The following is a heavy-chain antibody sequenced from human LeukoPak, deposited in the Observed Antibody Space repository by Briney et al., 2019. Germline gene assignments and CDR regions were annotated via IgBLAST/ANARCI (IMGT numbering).Heavy chain of an antibody. J-gene: IGHJ4*02. CDR1: GGSFSGCY. V-gene: IGHV4-34*01. CDR3: AQGLRLGELSLELDY. D-gene: IGHD3-16*02. CDR2: INHSGST. Sequence: SETLSLTCAVYGGSFSGCYWSWIRQPPGKGLEWIGEINHSGSTNYNPSLKSRVTISVDTSKNQFSLKLSSVTAADTAVYYCAQGLRLGELSLELDYWGQGTLVTVSS.